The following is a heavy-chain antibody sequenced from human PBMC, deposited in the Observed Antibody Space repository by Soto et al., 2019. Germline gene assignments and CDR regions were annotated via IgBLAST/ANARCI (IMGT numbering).Heavy chain of an antibody. D-gene: IGHD3-10*01. J-gene: IGHJ4*02. V-gene: IGHV4-39*01. CDR3: ARLRGSGHPAFFDY. CDR2: SHHSGST. Sequence: LSLTCSVSGVSTRTSSYSWGWVRQPPGKGLEWIGTSHHSGSTYYNPSLNIGATISVDTSRNEVSLSVNSVTAADTAIYFCARLRGSGHPAFFDYWGQGALVTVSS. CDR1: GVSTRTSSYS.